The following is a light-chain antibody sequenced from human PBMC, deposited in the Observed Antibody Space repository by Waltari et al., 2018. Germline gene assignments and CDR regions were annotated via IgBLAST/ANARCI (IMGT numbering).Light chain of an antibody. CDR3: QQSYSSPYT. CDR2: GAS. J-gene: IGKJ2*01. CDR1: QRINSY. V-gene: IGKV1-39*01. Sequence: DIQMTQSTSPLSASVGDRVTITCRASQRINSYLNWYQQKPGKAPKLLIYGASSLQSGVPSGFSGSGSGTEFTLTISSLQPEDSATYYCQQSYSSPYTFGQGTKLEIK.